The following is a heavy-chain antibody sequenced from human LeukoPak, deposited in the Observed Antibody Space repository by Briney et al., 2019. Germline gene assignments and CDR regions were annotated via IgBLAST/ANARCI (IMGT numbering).Heavy chain of an antibody. CDR3: ARAGYCSSTSCYAYYYGMDV. CDR2: ISSSGSTI. CDR1: GFALCSYE. J-gene: IGHJ6*02. D-gene: IGHD2-2*01. Sequence: PLRLSCAASGFALCSYEINWVRQAPGKGLEWVSYISSSGSTIYYADSVKGRFTISRDNAKNSLYLQMNSLRAEDTAVYYCARAGYCSSTSCYAYYYGMDVWGQGTTVTVSS. V-gene: IGHV3-48*03.